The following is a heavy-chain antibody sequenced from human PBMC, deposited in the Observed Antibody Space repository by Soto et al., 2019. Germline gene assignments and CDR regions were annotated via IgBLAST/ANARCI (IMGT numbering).Heavy chain of an antibody. J-gene: IGHJ4*02. Sequence: QVQLQQWGAGLLKPSETLSLTCAVYGGSFSGYYWSWIRQPPGKGLEWIGEINHSGSTNYNPSLKSRVPISVDTSKHQFSLKLSSVTAADTAVYYCARGRGGGRPDYWGQGTLVTVSS. CDR2: INHSGST. V-gene: IGHV4-34*01. D-gene: IGHD2-15*01. CDR1: GGSFSGYY. CDR3: ARGRGGGRPDY.